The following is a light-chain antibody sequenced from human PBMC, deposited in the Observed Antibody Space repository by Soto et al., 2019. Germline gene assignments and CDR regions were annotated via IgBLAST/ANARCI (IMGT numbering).Light chain of an antibody. CDR1: QTISSW. Sequence: DIHMTPSTSTLSASVGDRVTLTCRASQTISSWLAWYQQKHGKAPKLMIYDASNLQSGIPSRFSGSGSGTEFSLTISRLQPDDFATYYCQQYNSYSWTFGQGTKV. V-gene: IGKV1-5*01. J-gene: IGKJ1*01. CDR2: DAS. CDR3: QQYNSYSWT.